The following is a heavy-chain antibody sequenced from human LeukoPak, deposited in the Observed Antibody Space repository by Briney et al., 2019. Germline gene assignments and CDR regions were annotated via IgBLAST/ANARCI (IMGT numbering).Heavy chain of an antibody. CDR3: AREPPDCSGGSCYPAGYDY. CDR2: IYTSGST. V-gene: IGHV4-4*07. Sequence: SETLSLTCTVSGGSISSYYWSWIRQPAGKGLEWIGRIYTSGSTNYNPSLKSRVTMSVDTSKNQFSLKLSSVTAADTAVYYCAREPPDCSGGSCYPAGYDYWGQGTLVTVSS. CDR1: GGSISSYY. J-gene: IGHJ4*02. D-gene: IGHD2-15*01.